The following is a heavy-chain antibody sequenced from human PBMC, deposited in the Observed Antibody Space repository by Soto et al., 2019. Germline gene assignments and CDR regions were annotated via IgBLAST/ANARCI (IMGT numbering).Heavy chain of an antibody. Sequence: ETLSLTCTVSGGSISSYYWSWIRQPPGKGLEWIGYIYYSGSTNYNPSLKSRVTISVDTSKNQFSLKLSSVTAADTAVYYCARVSQSRDYGDYHFDYWGQGTLVTVLL. CDR2: IYYSGST. D-gene: IGHD4-17*01. CDR1: GGSISSYY. CDR3: ARVSQSRDYGDYHFDY. V-gene: IGHV4-59*01. J-gene: IGHJ4*02.